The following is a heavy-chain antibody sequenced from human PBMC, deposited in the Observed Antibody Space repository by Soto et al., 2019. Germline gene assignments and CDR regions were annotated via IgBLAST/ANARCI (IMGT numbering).Heavy chain of an antibody. CDR3: TRHASNYGVYYYHFGMDV. J-gene: IGHJ6*02. Sequence: GQSLKISCKGFGYNFTRYWIGWVRQMPGKGLEWIGIIHPGDSDTRYSPSFQGQVIISADKSPSTAHLQWSSLKASDTAMYYCTRHASNYGVYYYHFGMDVWGQGTTVTVCS. D-gene: IGHD3-16*01. V-gene: IGHV5-51*01. CDR2: IHPGDSDT. CDR1: GYNFTRYW.